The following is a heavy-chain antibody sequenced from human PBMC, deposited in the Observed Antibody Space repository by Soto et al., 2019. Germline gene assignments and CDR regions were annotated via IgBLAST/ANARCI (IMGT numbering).Heavy chain of an antibody. J-gene: IGHJ6*02. CDR2: IIPIFGTA. Sequence: QVQLVQSGAEVKKPGSSVKVSCKASGGTFSSYAISWVRQAPGQGLEWMGGIIPIFGTANYAQKFQGRVTITADECTSTAYMELSSLRAEDTAGYYCARCGSVAARPGCGMDVWGQGTTVTVSS. D-gene: IGHD6-6*01. CDR3: ARCGSVAARPGCGMDV. V-gene: IGHV1-69*12. CDR1: GGTFSSYA.